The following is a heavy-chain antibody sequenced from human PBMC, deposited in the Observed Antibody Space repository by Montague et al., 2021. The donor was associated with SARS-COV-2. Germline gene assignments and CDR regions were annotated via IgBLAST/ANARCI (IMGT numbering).Heavy chain of an antibody. CDR2: INHSGTT. J-gene: IGHJ3*02. D-gene: IGHD3-10*01. Sequence: SETLSLTCAVYGGSFSGYYWTWIRQSPGKGLEWIAEINHSGTTNYNFNPSLRSRVTISVDTPKSQFSLKLSSVTAADTGVYYCASPREYYGSGEGAFEIWGQGTMVTVSS. CDR3: ASPREYYGSGEGAFEI. V-gene: IGHV4-34*01. CDR1: GGSFSGYY.